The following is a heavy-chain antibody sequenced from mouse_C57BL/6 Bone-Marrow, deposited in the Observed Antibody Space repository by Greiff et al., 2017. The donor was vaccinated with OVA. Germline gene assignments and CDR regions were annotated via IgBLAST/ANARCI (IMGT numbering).Heavy chain of an antibody. CDR2: INPYNGGT. CDR3: AREWDYYGSSSFAY. Sequence: VQLQQSGPVLVKPGASVKMSCKASGYTFTDYYMNWVKQSHGKSLEWIGVINPYNGGTSYNQKFKGKATLTVDKSSSTAYMELNSLTSEDSAVYYCAREWDYYGSSSFAYWGQGTLVTVSA. V-gene: IGHV1-19*01. J-gene: IGHJ3*01. CDR1: GYTFTDYY. D-gene: IGHD1-1*01.